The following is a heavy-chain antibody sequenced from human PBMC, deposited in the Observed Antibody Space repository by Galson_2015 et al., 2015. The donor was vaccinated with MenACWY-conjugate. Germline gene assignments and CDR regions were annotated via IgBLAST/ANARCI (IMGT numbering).Heavy chain of an antibody. V-gene: IGHV3-7*01. CDR3: TRAKEQWLSKTFDV. CDR2: IKHGGSGT. D-gene: IGHD6-19*01. J-gene: IGHJ3*01. Sequence: SLRLSCAASGFTFNTHWMGWVRQAPGAGLQWVADIKHGGSGTYYVDSVKGRFTISRDNARNSLYLHMNNLRAEDTAVYYCTRAKEQWLSKTFDVWGQGTMVTVSS. CDR1: GFTFNTHW.